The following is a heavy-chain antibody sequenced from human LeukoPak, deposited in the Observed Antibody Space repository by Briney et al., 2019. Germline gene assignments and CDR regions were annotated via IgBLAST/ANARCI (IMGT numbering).Heavy chain of an antibody. CDR1: GGSISSYI. D-gene: IGHD6-19*01. Sequence: SETLSLTCTVSGGSISSYIWSWIRQPPGKGLEWIWRIYASGSTNYNPSIKSLVIMSVDTSKNQFSLKLSFGAAEDAAVYYCASHGSSWYRQYWFDPWGQGTLVTVSS. V-gene: IGHV4-4*07. CDR2: IYASGST. CDR3: ASHGSSWYRQYWFDP. J-gene: IGHJ5*02.